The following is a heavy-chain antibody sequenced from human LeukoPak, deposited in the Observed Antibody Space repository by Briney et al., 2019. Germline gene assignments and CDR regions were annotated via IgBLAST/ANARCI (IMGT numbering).Heavy chain of an antibody. J-gene: IGHJ4*02. D-gene: IGHD6-19*01. CDR3: AKDPYSSGWLDY. V-gene: IGHV3-30*02. CDR2: IRYDGSNK. Sequence: GGSLRLSCAASEFSVGSNYMTWVRQAPGKGLEWVAFIRYDGSNKYYADSVKGRFTISRDNSKNTLYLQMNSLRAEDTAVYYCAKDPYSSGWLDYWGQGTLVTVSS. CDR1: EFSVGSNY.